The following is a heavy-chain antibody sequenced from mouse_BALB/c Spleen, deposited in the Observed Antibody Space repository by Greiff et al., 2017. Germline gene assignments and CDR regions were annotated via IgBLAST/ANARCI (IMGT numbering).Heavy chain of an antibody. CDR2: IDPENGDT. V-gene: IGHV14-4*02. CDR3: NNYGSHFDV. D-gene: IGHD1-1*01. CDR1: GFNIKDYY. Sequence: EVQLQQSGAELVRSGASVKLSCTASGFNIKDYYMHWVKQRPEQGLEWIGWIDPENGDTEYAPKFQGKATMTADTSSNTAYLLLSSLTSEDTAVYYCNNYGSHFDVWGAGTTVTVSS. J-gene: IGHJ1*01.